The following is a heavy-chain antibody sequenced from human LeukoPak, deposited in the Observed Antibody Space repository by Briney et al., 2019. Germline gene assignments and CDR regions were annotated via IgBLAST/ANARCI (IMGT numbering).Heavy chain of an antibody. CDR3: ATSVVAARRGRGYYGMDV. D-gene: IGHD2-15*01. J-gene: IGHJ6*02. CDR2: IKQDGSEK. CDR1: GFTFSSYW. V-gene: IGHV3-7*03. Sequence: GGSLRLSCAASGFTFSSYWMSWVRQAPGKGLEWVANIKQDGSEKYYVDSVKGRFTISRDNSKNTLYLQMNSLRAEDTAVYYCATSVVAARRGRGYYGMDVWGQGTTVTVSS.